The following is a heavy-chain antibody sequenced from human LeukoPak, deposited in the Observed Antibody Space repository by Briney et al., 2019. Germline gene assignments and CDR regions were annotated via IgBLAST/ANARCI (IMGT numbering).Heavy chain of an antibody. CDR1: GYTFTIYG. CDR2: ISAYNGNT. V-gene: IGHV1-18*04. Sequence: ASVNVSCTASGYTFTIYGIRRVRHATGQRLEWMGCISAYNGNTNYAQKFQGRVTMTTDTSTSTAYMELRSLRSDDTAVYYCARDGVWFANYYYYGMDVWGKGTTVTVSS. J-gene: IGHJ6*04. CDR3: ARDGVWFANYYYYGMDV. D-gene: IGHD3-10*01.